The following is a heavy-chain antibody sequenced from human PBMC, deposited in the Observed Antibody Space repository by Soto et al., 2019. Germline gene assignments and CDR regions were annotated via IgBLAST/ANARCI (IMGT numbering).Heavy chain of an antibody. J-gene: IGHJ6*02. CDR3: AKDNTYYDFWSGYHDPYYYYYGMDV. CDR2: ISWNSGSI. Sequence: GGSLRLSCAASGFTFDDYAMHWVRQAPGKGLEWVSGISWNSGSIGYADSVKGRFTISRDNAKNSLYLQMNSLRAEDTALYYCAKDNTYYDFWSGYHDPYYYYYGMDVWGQGTTVTVSS. CDR1: GFTFDDYA. D-gene: IGHD3-3*01. V-gene: IGHV3-9*01.